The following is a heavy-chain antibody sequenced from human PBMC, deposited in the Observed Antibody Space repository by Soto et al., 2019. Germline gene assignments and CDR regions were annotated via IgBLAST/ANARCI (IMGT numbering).Heavy chain of an antibody. V-gene: IGHV4-61*01. Sequence: SETLSLTXSGSGGSVSNKTYYWSWIRQPPGQRLEWIGYVYYSGTTNYNPSLKSRVTISVDLSKNQFSLRLSSVTTADTALYYCARTTAVPNALRSRYFFDYWGQGTLVTVSS. CDR3: ARTTAVPNALRSRYFFDY. J-gene: IGHJ4*02. CDR2: VYYSGTT. D-gene: IGHD4-17*01. CDR1: GGSVSNKTYY.